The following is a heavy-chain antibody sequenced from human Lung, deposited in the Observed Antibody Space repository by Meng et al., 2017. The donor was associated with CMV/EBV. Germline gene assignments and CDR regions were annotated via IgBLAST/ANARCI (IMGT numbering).Heavy chain of an antibody. V-gene: IGHV4-30-4*01. Sequence: QGPLQGPRPGLVVPSQTLSLPCTVSGGSMSSGNYYWSWIRQPPGKGLEWIGYIHHSGSAYYNPSLKSRVSISVDTSKNQFSLNLNSMTAADTAVYYCASFDHIPRRNYFDYWGQGTLVTVSS. J-gene: IGHJ4*02. CDR3: ASFDHIPRRNYFDY. CDR1: GGSMSSGNYY. D-gene: IGHD2-21*01. CDR2: IHHSGSA.